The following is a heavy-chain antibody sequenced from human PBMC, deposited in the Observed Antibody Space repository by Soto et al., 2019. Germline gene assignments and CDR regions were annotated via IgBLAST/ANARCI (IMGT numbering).Heavy chain of an antibody. J-gene: IGHJ3*02. Sequence: SVKVSCKASGGTFSSYAISWVRQAPGQGLEWMGGIIPIFGTANYAQKFQGRVTITRDMSTSTAYMELSSLRSEDTAVYYCAADSVDSGSYLEALDIWGQGTMVTVSS. V-gene: IGHV1-69*05. CDR1: GGTFSSYA. CDR2: IIPIFGTA. D-gene: IGHD1-26*01. CDR3: AADSVDSGSYLEALDI.